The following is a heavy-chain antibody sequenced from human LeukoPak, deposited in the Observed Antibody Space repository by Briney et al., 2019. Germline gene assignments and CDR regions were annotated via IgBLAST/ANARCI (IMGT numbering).Heavy chain of an antibody. Sequence: SVKVSCKASGYTFTGYYMHWVRQAPGQGLEWMGGIIPIFGTANYAQKFQGRVTITADESTSTAYMELSSLRSEDTAVYYCARGVVVPAALDYWGQGTLVTVSS. V-gene: IGHV1-69*13. CDR1: GYTFTGYY. D-gene: IGHD2-2*01. CDR2: IIPIFGTA. J-gene: IGHJ4*02. CDR3: ARGVVVPAALDY.